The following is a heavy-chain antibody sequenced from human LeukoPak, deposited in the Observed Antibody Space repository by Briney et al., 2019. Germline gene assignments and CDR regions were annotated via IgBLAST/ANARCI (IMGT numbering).Heavy chain of an antibody. D-gene: IGHD3-22*01. J-gene: IGHJ4*02. CDR2: ISYDGSNK. CDR3: AKDGSSGYYEAATADY. CDR1: GFTFSSYA. V-gene: IGHV3-30*18. Sequence: GGSLRLSCAASGFTFSSYAMSWVRQAPGKGLEWVAVISYDGSNKYYADSVKGRFTISRDNSKNTLYLQMNSLRTEDTAVYYCAKDGSSGYYEAATADYWGQGTLVTVSS.